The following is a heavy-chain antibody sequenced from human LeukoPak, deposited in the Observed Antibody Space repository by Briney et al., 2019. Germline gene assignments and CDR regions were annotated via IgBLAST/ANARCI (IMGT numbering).Heavy chain of an antibody. CDR1: GFTFSSYA. Sequence: GGSLRLSCAASGFTFSSYAMHWVRQAPGKGLEWVAVISYDGSNKYYADSVKGRFTISRDNSKNTLYLQMNSLRAEDTAVYYCARVGYYDSSGYYTPHFDYWGQGTLVTVSS. D-gene: IGHD3-22*01. J-gene: IGHJ4*02. CDR2: ISYDGSNK. V-gene: IGHV3-30-3*01. CDR3: ARVGYYDSSGYYTPHFDY.